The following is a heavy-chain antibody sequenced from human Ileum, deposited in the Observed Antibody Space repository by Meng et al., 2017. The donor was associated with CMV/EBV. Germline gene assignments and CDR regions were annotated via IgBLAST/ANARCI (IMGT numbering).Heavy chain of an antibody. J-gene: IGHJ4*02. CDR1: GASVSTASYY. V-gene: IGHV4-61*01. CDR2: IYYSGNT. CDR3: ARVRDYYESSGYIDN. Sequence: SETLSLTCSVSGASVSTASYYWTWIRQPPGKGPEWIGYIYYSGNTRDNPSLKSRVTISVDTPKNQFSLRLSSVTAADTAVYYCARVRDYYESSGYIDNWGQGAQVTVSS. D-gene: IGHD3-22*01.